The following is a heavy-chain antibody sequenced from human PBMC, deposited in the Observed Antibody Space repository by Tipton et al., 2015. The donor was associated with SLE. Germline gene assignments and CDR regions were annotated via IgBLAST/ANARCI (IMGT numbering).Heavy chain of an antibody. CDR2: IYYTGSA. CDR1: GGSISSKNYY. D-gene: IGHD3-3*01. J-gene: IGHJ4*02. V-gene: IGHV4-61*05. CDR3: ARTGYTFWNSSFDS. Sequence: TLSLTCTVSGGSISSKNYYWGWIRQPPGKGLEWIGYIYYTGSANYNPSLKSRVTMSVDTSKNQFSLKLSSVTAADTAVYYCARTGYTFWNSSFDSWGQGTLVTVSS.